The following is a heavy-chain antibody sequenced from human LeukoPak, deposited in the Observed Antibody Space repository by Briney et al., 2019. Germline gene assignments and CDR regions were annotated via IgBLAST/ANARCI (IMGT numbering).Heavy chain of an antibody. V-gene: IGHV4-34*01. J-gene: IGHJ4*02. CDR1: GGSFSGYY. CDR2: INHSGST. Sequence: KPSETLSLTCAVYGGSFSGYYWSWIRQPPGKGLEWIGEINHSGSTNYNPSLKSRVTISVDTSKNQFSLKLSSVTAADTAVYYCASHLSPDFGLDYWGQGTLVTVSS. CDR3: ASHLSPDFGLDY. D-gene: IGHD3-10*01.